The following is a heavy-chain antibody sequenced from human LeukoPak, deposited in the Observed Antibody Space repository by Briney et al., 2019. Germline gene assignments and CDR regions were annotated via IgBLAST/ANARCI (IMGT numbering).Heavy chain of an antibody. D-gene: IGHD3-22*01. Sequence: GGSLRLSCAAAGFTFSNYAMRWVRQAPGKGLEWVSGVSSNGVSTYYADSVKGRFTISRDNSKNTLYLQMNSLRAEDTAVYYCARSENYYDSASDIWGQGTMVTVSS. CDR1: GFTFSNYA. J-gene: IGHJ3*02. V-gene: IGHV3-23*01. CDR2: VSSNGVST. CDR3: ARSENYYDSASDI.